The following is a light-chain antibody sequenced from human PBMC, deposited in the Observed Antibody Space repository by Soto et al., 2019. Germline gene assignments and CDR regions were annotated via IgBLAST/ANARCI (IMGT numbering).Light chain of an antibody. V-gene: IGKV3-15*01. CDR2: DIS. J-gene: IGKJ5*01. Sequence: EIMMSLSPATLSLYPGERATLSCRASQSVSSNLVWYLQKPGQAPRLLIYDISTRATGVPARFSGSGSGTEFTLTISGLQSEDFALYFCQQYNNWPFSFGPRTLLAN. CDR3: QQYNNWPFS. CDR1: QSVSSN.